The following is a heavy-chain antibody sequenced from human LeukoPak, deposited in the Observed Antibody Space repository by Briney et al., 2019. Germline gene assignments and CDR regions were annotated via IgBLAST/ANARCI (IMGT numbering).Heavy chain of an antibody. CDR2: INHSGST. D-gene: IGHD3-22*01. V-gene: IGHV4-34*01. CDR1: GGSFSGYY. CDR3: ARGGDSSLGYFDY. Sequence: SETLSLTCAVYGGSFSGYYWSWIRQPPGKGLEWIGEINHSGSTNYNPSLKSRVTISVDTSKNQFSLKPSSVTAADTAVYYCARGGDSSLGYFDYWGQGTLVTVSS. J-gene: IGHJ4*02.